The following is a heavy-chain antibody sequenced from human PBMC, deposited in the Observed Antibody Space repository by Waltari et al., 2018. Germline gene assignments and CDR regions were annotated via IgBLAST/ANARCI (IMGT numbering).Heavy chain of an antibody. CDR1: GGSISGFY. J-gene: IGHJ5*02. CDR2: IFYTGNI. V-gene: IGHV4-59*01. CDR3: ARLGGDRFGSLRHCGPASCTTWIDP. D-gene: IGHD2-2*01. Sequence: VLLEESGPGLVKPSETLSLTCTVSGGSISGFYWTWIRQPPGKGLEYIGYIFYTGNINYNPSLKSRVIISVDTSRNQFSLKMRSLTAADTAVYYCARLGGDRFGSLRHCGPASCTTWIDPWGRGTLVTVSS.